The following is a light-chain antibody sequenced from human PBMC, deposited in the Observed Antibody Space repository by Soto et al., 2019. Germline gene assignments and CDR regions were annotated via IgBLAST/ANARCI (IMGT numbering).Light chain of an antibody. J-gene: IGKJ1*01. CDR1: QGVGST. Sequence: EIVMPPSQATLSGSPVYSFPLSFRASQGVGSTLAWYRQPPGQAPSLLIYDAYIRATGSPARFSGSGSGTEFTLTISSLQSEDFAVYYRQQYNNSPTFGQGTKVDIK. CDR3: QQYNNSPT. V-gene: IGKV3-15*01. CDR2: DAY.